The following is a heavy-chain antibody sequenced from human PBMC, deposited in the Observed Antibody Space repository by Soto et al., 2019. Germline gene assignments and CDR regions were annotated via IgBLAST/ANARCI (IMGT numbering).Heavy chain of an antibody. CDR3: AMPAVDSSSWYGGLELDS. CDR2: FVPEDGET. CDR1: GNTLTELS. V-gene: IGHV1-24*01. J-gene: IGHJ4*02. D-gene: IGHD6-13*01. Sequence: AASVKVSCKVSGNTLTELSMHWVRQAPGKGLEWMGGFVPEDGETIYAQKFQGRVTMTEDTSTDTAYMELSSLRYEDTAVYYCAMPAVDSSSWYGGLELDSWGQGTQVTVSS.